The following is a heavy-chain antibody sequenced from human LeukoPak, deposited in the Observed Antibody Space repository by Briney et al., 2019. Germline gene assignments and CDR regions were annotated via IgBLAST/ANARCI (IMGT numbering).Heavy chain of an antibody. CDR2: INHSGST. Sequence: SETLSLTCAVYGGSFSGYYWSWIRQPPGKGLEWIGEINHSGSTYYNPSLKSRVTMSVDTSKNQFSLKLSSVTAADTAVYYCARHPYYDFWSGYWTYYYMDVWGKGTTVTVSS. D-gene: IGHD3-3*01. J-gene: IGHJ6*03. CDR1: GGSFSGYY. V-gene: IGHV4-34*01. CDR3: ARHPYYDFWSGYWTYYYMDV.